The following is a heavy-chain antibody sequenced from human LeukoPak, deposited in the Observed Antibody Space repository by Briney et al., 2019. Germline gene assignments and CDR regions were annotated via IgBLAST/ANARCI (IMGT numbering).Heavy chain of an antibody. D-gene: IGHD6-19*01. CDR2: FYYTGST. V-gene: IGHV4-59*01. J-gene: IGHJ4*02. CDR1: GDSSSNNY. Sequence: SETLSLTCTVPGDSSSNNYWTWLRQSPGKGLEWIGYFYYTGSTNYNPSLQSRVTMSVDTSKNQFSLELGSVTSADTAVYYCAQSSGRYLDNWGQGILVTVSS. CDR3: AQSSGRYLDN.